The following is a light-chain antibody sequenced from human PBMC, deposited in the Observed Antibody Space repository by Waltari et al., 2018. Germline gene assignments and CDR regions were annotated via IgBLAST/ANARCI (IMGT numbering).Light chain of an antibody. J-gene: IGKJ1*01. CDR2: SAS. Sequence: DVRVTQSPSSVSASVGDTVTIACRASPGIARYLAWYQQKPGRVPTLLIHSASTLQSGVPSRFSGSGSGTDVTLTISSLQPEDVATYYCQKYNSAPQTFGQGTKVEIK. CDR1: PGIARY. V-gene: IGKV1-27*01. CDR3: QKYNSAPQT.